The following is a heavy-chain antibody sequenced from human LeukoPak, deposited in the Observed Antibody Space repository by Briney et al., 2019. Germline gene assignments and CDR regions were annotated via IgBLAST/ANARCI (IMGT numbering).Heavy chain of an antibody. CDR3: ARASRYCSGGSCYPPMDWFDP. J-gene: IGHJ5*02. V-gene: IGHV3-33*01. Sequence: GVSLRLSCAASGFTFSSYGMHWVRQAPGKGLEWVAVIWYDGSNKYYADSVKGRFTISRDNSKNTLYLQMNSLRAEDTAVYYCARASRYCSGGSCYPPMDWFDPWSQGTLVTVSS. CDR1: GFTFSSYG. CDR2: IWYDGSNK. D-gene: IGHD2-15*01.